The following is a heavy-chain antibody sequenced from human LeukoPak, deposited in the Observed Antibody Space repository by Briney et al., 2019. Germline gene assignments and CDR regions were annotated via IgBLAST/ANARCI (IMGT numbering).Heavy chain of an antibody. V-gene: IGHV4-34*01. Sequence: SETLSLTCAVYGGSFSGYYWSWIRQPPGKGLEWIGSIYYSGSTYYNPSLKSRVTISVETSKNQFSLKLSSVTAADTAVYYCARGRGSGWYYYWGQGTRVTVSS. J-gene: IGHJ4*02. CDR1: GGSFSGYY. D-gene: IGHD6-19*01. CDR3: ARGRGSGWYYY. CDR2: IYYSGST.